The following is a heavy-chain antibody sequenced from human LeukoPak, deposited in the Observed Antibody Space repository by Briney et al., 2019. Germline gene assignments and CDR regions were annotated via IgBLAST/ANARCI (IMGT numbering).Heavy chain of an antibody. Sequence: ASVKVSCKASGYTFTGYYMHWVRQAPGQGLEWMGWINPNSGGTNYAQKFQGRVTMTRDTSIGTAYMELSRLRSDDTAVYYCARVGRGKYSSAFDYWGQGTLVTVSS. CDR3: ARVGRGKYSSAFDY. V-gene: IGHV1-2*02. J-gene: IGHJ4*02. CDR1: GYTFTGYY. D-gene: IGHD4-11*01. CDR2: INPNSGGT.